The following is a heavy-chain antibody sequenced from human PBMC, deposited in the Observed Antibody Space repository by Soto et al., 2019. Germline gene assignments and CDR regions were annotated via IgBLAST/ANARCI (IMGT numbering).Heavy chain of an antibody. CDR1: VYTFTSYG. CDR3: AGAGGTVTFNWFDP. D-gene: IGHD4-17*01. J-gene: IGHJ5*02. Sequence: QVQLVQSGAEVKKPGASVKVACKASVYTFTSYGISWVRQAPGQGLEWMGWSSAYNGNTNYAQKLQGRVTMTTDASTSAAYMELRSLSSDDTAVYYCAGAGGTVTFNWFDPWGQGSLVTVSS. V-gene: IGHV1-18*01. CDR2: SSAYNGNT.